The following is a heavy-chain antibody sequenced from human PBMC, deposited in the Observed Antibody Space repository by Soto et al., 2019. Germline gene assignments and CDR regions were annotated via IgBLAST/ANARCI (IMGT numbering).Heavy chain of an antibody. CDR1: GGTFGGYC. Sequence: LRLSYGASGGTFGGYCGRWIRQAPGKGLEWVAVISYDGSNKYYADSVKGRFTISRDNSKNTLYLQMNSLRAEDTAVYYCAKLTVGSHENFDFRGKGTLVTVSP. CDR3: AKLTVGSHENFDF. V-gene: IGHV3-30*18. CDR2: ISYDGSNK. D-gene: IGHD3-16*01. J-gene: IGHJ4*02.